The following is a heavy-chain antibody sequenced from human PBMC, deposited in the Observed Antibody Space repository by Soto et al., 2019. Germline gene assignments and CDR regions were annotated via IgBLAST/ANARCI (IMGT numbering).Heavy chain of an antibody. CDR3: ARVFGTYYDILTGPWGGHFDY. CDR1: GYSFSNSY. CDR2: INPAGGST. J-gene: IGHJ4*02. V-gene: IGHV1-46*03. Sequence: ASVKVSCKASGYSFSNSYVVWVRQAPGQGLEWMGVINPAGGSTTYAQKFQDRVTMTRDTSTSTVYIELISLRSEDTAVFYCARVFGTYYDILTGPWGGHFDYWGQGTQVTVSS. D-gene: IGHD3-9*01.